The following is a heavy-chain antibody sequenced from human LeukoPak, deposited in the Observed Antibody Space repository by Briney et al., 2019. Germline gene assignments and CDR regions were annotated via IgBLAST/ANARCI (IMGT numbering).Heavy chain of an antibody. CDR2: ICSSGSTI. CDR1: GFTFSSYE. J-gene: IGHJ6*03. D-gene: IGHD6-13*01. V-gene: IGHV3-48*03. CDR3: AGGLAAAHYYYYMDV. Sequence: GGSLRLSCAASGFTFSSYEMNRVRQAPGEGLGWVSYICSSGSTICYKGSVKGRFTISRDNAKNSLYLQMNSLRAEDTAVYYCAGGLAAAHYYYYMDVWGKGTTVTVSS.